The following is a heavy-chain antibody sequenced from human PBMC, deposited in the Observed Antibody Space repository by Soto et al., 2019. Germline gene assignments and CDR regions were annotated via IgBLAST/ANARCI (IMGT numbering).Heavy chain of an antibody. Sequence: EVQLVESGGGLVQPGGSLRLSCAASGFNLGSYWMHWVRQAPGKGLVWVSRINDYGTTINYAESVEGRFTISRDDAKSEVYLQMKDLRAEDTAVYECARGGLEPFDWWGQGALVTVSS. CDR1: GFNLGSYW. J-gene: IGHJ4*02. D-gene: IGHD1-1*01. CDR2: INDYGTTI. V-gene: IGHV3-74*01. CDR3: ARGGLEPFDW.